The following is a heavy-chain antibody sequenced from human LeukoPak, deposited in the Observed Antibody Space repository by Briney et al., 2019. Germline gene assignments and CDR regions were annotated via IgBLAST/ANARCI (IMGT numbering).Heavy chain of an antibody. CDR2: IYYSGST. CDR1: GGSISSYY. Sequence: SETLSLTCTVSGGSISSYYWSWIRQPPGKGLEWIGYIYYSGSTNYNPSLKSRVTISVDTSKNQFSLKLSSVTAADTAVYYCARGFRVSNYPWAFGPWGQGTLVTVSS. CDR3: ARGFRVSNYPWAFGP. J-gene: IGHJ5*02. D-gene: IGHD4-11*01. V-gene: IGHV4-59*01.